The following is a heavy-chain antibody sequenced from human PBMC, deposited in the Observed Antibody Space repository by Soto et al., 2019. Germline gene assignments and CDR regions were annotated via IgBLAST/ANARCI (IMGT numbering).Heavy chain of an antibody. V-gene: IGHV1-69*02. CDR2: IIPILGIA. J-gene: IGHJ4*02. CDR1: GGTFSSYT. CDR3: AKSYSNYAPFDY. D-gene: IGHD4-4*01. Sequence: ASVKVSCKASGGTFSSYTISWVRQAPGQGLEWMGRIIPILGIANYADSVKGRFTISRDNSKNTLYLQMNSLRAEDTAVYYCAKSYSNYAPFDYWGQGTLVTVSS.